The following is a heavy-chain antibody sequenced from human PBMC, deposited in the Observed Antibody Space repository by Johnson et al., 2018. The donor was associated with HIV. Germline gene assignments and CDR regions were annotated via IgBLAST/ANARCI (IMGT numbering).Heavy chain of an antibody. CDR3: ARRDSGSLSFDI. D-gene: IGHD1-26*01. CDR2: INWNGGRI. J-gene: IGHJ3*02. CDR1: GFTFDDYG. Sequence: QLVESGGGVVRPGGSLRLSCVASGFTFDDYGLSWVRHAPGRGLAWVSGINWNGGRIGDADSVKGRCTISRDNVRNSLFLQMNCLRAEDTAFYYCARRDSGSLSFDIWGQGTMVTVSS. V-gene: IGHV3-20*04.